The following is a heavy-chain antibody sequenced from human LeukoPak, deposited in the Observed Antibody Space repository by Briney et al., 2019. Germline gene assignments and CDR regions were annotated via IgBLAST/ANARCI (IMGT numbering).Heavy chain of an antibody. D-gene: IGHD6-19*01. CDR2: IWYDGSNK. CDR3: ARDGSSGWYWVDY. V-gene: IGHV3-33*01. J-gene: IGHJ4*02. CDR1: GFTFSSYG. Sequence: GGSLRLSCAASGFTFSSYGMHWVRQAPGKGLEWVAVIWYDGSNKYYADSVKGRFTISRDNSKNTMYLQMNSLRAEDTAVYYCARDGSSGWYWVDYWGQGTLVTVSS.